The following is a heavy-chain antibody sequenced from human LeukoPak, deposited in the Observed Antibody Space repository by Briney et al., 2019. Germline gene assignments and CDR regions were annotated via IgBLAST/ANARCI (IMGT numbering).Heavy chain of an antibody. D-gene: IGHD3-3*01. CDR3: ARLSAAVHLGAFDL. V-gene: IGHV4-4*09. CDR1: GVSISPYY. Sequence: PSETLSLTCAVPGVSISPYYWAWIRQPPGKGLEWIGYIHTRGSNNQYPSLKSRVTISVDKSKNHFSLRLTSVTPADTAVYYCARLSAAVHLGAFDLWGQGTMVTVSS. J-gene: IGHJ3*01. CDR2: IHTRGSN.